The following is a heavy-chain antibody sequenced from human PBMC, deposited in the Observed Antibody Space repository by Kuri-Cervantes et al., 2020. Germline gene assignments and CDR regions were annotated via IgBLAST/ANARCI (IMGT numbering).Heavy chain of an antibody. CDR2: ITPFNGNT. V-gene: IGHV1-45*02. J-gene: IGHJ3*02. CDR3: ARNEVTTWSDAFDI. D-gene: IGHD4-17*01. CDR1: GYTFTYRY. Sequence: SVKVSCKASGYTFTYRYLHWVRQAPGQALEWMGWITPFNGNTNYAQKFQDRVTITRDRSMSTAYMELSSLRSEDTAVYYCARNEVTTWSDAFDIWGQGTMVTVSS.